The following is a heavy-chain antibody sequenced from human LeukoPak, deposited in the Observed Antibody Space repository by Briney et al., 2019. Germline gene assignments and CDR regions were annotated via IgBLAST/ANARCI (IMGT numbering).Heavy chain of an antibody. J-gene: IGHJ4*02. D-gene: IGHD4-17*01. CDR3: ATCRGGDRERDY. CDR2: MNPNSGNT. CDR1: GHTFTNYD. Sequence: RASVKVSCKASGHTFTNYDINWMRQATGQGLEWMGWMNPNSGNTGYAQNFQGRVTITRNTSISTAYIELSSLRSEDTAVYYCATCRGGDRERDYWGQGTLVTVSS. V-gene: IGHV1-8*03.